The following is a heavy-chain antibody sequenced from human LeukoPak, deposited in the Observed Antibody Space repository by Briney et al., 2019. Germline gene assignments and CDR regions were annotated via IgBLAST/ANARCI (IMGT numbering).Heavy chain of an antibody. V-gene: IGHV3-23*01. CDR1: GFTFSSYA. CDR3: AKDREVRGVMPYYFDY. CDR2: ISASGGST. Sequence: GGSLRLSCAASGFTFSSYAMRWVRQAPGKGLEGVSAISASGGSTYFPDSVKARFTLSRHNSHNPLYLQMNSLRAEDTALYYCAKDREVRGVMPYYFDYWGQGTLVTVSS. D-gene: IGHD3-10*01. J-gene: IGHJ4*02.